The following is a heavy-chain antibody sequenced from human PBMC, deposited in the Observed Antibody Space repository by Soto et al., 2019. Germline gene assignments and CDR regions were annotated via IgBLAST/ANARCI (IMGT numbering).Heavy chain of an antibody. CDR3: AKKVLDRGVDS. Sequence: EVQVLESGGGLVQPGGSLRLSCAASGFTFRDQPMTWVRQTPGQGLQYVSSITASGASTFYADSVEGRFTISRDNSKNTLYLQMNSLTVDDTAVYYCAKKVLDRGVDSWGQGTLVTVSS. J-gene: IGHJ4*02. CDR1: GFTFRDQP. V-gene: IGHV3-23*01. CDR2: ITASGAST. D-gene: IGHD3-10*01.